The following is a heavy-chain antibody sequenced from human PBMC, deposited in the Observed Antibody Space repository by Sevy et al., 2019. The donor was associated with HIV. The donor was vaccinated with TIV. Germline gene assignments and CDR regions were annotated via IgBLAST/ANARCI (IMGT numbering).Heavy chain of an antibody. CDR3: ARASRRDYYYGMDV. J-gene: IGHJ6*02. CDR1: GLTFSDHY. V-gene: IGHV3-72*01. CDR2: TRNKANSYTT. Sequence: GGSLRLSCAASGLTFSDHYMDWVRQAPGKGLEWVGGTRNKANSYTTKYAASVKGRFTISRDDSKNSLYLQMNSLKTEDTAVYYCARASRRDYYYGMDVWGQGTTVTVSS.